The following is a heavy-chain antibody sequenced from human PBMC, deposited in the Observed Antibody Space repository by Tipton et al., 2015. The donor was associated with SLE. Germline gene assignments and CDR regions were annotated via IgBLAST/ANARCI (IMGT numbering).Heavy chain of an antibody. Sequence: TLSLTCTVSGGSISSSAYYWGWIRQPPGKGLEWIGNVYYGGSSYYNPSLKSRATISTDSSENLFSLRLTSVTDADTAVYFCARASDSGQNAFDIWGQGTVVTVSS. CDR1: GGSISSSAYY. CDR3: ARASDSGQNAFDI. J-gene: IGHJ3*02. V-gene: IGHV4-39*01. CDR2: VYYGGSS. D-gene: IGHD3-10*01.